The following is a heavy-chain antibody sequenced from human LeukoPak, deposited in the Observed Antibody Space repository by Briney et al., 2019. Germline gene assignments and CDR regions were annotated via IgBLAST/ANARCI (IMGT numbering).Heavy chain of an antibody. CDR1: GYTFTSYY. CDR3: ARDLWGGGYDNDYYYGMDV. CDR2: INPSGGST. D-gene: IGHD5-12*01. J-gene: IGHJ6*02. V-gene: IGHV1-46*01. Sequence: ASVKVSCKASGYTFTSYYMHWVRQAPGQGLEWMGIINPSGGSTSYAQKFQGRVTMTRDTSTSTVYMELSSLRSEDTAVYYCARDLWGGGYDNDYYYGMDVWGQGTTVTVSS.